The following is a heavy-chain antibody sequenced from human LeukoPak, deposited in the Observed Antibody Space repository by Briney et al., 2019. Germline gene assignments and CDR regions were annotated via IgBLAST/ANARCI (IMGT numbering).Heavy chain of an antibody. J-gene: IGHJ4*02. D-gene: IGHD6-19*01. CDR1: GFTVSSNY. Sequence: GGSLRLSCAASGFTVSSNYMSWVRQAPGEGLEWVSVIYSGGGTYYADSVKGRFTISRDNSKNTLYLQMNSLRAEDTAVYYCARDPDSSGWPFNFDYWGQGTLVTVSS. CDR2: IYSGGGT. CDR3: ARDPDSSGWPFNFDY. V-gene: IGHV3-66*01.